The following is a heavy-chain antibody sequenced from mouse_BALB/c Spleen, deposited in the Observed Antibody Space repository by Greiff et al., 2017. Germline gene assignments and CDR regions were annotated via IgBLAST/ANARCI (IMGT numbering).Heavy chain of an antibody. D-gene: IGHD1-1*01. CDR2: IAPGSGST. V-gene: IGHV1S41*01. CDR3: AGDYSAY. J-gene: IGHJ3*01. CDR1: GYTFTSYW. Sequence: DLVKPGASVKLSCKASGYTFTSYWINWIKQRPGQGLEWIGRIAPGSGSTYYNEMFKGKATLTVDTSSSTAYIQLSSLSSEDSAVYFCAGDYSAYWGQGTLVTVSA.